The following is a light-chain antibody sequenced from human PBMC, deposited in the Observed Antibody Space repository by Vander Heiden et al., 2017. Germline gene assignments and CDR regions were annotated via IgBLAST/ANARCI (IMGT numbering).Light chain of an antibody. V-gene: IGLV3-10*01. Sequence: SYELTQPPSVSVYPGQNRQDHLPWRCLAKKKFAYWYQQKSGQAPVLVIFEDTKRPSGIPKRFSGSSSGTLATLTISGAQVEDEADYYCYSTDSSGNQGVFGGGTKVTVL. CDR1: LAKKK. CDR3: YSTDSSGNQGV. J-gene: IGLJ3*02. CDR2: EDT.